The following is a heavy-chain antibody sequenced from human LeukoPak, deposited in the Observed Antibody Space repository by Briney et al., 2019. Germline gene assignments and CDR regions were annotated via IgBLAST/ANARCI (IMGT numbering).Heavy chain of an antibody. D-gene: IGHD2/OR15-2a*01. CDR3: ARGFYWFDP. J-gene: IGHJ5*02. CDR2: VKQDGSDK. V-gene: IGHV3-7*02. Sequence: GGSLRLSCAASGFTFRDYWMSWVRQAPGKGPEWVANVKQDGSDKYYVDSVKGRFTISRDNAKNALYLQMNSLRAEDTAVYYCARGFYWFDPWGQGTLVTVSS. CDR1: GFTFRDYW.